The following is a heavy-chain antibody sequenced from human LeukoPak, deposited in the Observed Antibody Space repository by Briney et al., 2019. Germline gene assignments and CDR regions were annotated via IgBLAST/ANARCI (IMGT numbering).Heavy chain of an antibody. J-gene: IGHJ2*01. D-gene: IGHD3-22*01. Sequence: GGSLRLSCAASAFTFSNYAMNWVRQAPGKGLEWVSLMYGGGATSYAESVKGRFTLSRDNSKNTLFFEMNSLRAEDTAVYYCARLAAGYWYFDLWGRGTLVTVSS. V-gene: IGHV3-23*01. CDR2: MYGGGAT. CDR1: AFTFSNYA. CDR3: ARLAAGYWYFDL.